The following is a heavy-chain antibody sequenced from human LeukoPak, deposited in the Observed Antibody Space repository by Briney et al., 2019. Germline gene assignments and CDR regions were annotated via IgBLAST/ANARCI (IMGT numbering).Heavy chain of an antibody. D-gene: IGHD6-6*01. CDR2: ISGSGGSI. J-gene: IGHJ4*02. CDR3: AKGLYTSSSISRIDY. V-gene: IGHV3-23*01. Sequence: GGSLRLSCAASGFTFSSYEMNWVRQAPGKGLEWVSAISGSGGSIYYADSVKGRFTISRDNSKNTLYLQMNSLRAEDTAVYYCAKGLYTSSSISRIDYWGQGTRVAVSP. CDR1: GFTFSSYE.